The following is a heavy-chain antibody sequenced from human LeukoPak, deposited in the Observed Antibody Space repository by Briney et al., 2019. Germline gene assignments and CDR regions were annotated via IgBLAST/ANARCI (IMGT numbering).Heavy chain of an antibody. CDR3: ARGNGPGSFLIDY. CDR1: GFTFSTYA. V-gene: IGHV3-30-3*01. J-gene: IGHJ4*02. D-gene: IGHD3-10*01. Sequence: PGRSLRLSCAASGFTFSTYAVHWVRQAPGKGLEWVAIISDDGSRTYYSSSVKGRFTISRDNSRNTLYLQMNSLRPEDTAVYYCARGNGPGSFLIDYWGQGTLVTVSS. CDR2: ISDDGSRT.